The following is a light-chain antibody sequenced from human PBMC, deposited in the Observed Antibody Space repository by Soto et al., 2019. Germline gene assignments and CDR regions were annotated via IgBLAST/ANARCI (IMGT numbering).Light chain of an antibody. CDR3: QRSDSTPWT. J-gene: IGKJ1*01. CDR2: AAS. Sequence: DIQMTHSPSSLYASVGDRVTITCRPSQSISSYLNWYQQKPGTAPKLLIYAASSLQSGDPSRFRGSGAGTDFTLTISSRQPEDFATYYCQRSDSTPWTFGQGTKVEIK. CDR1: QSISSY. V-gene: IGKV1-39*01.